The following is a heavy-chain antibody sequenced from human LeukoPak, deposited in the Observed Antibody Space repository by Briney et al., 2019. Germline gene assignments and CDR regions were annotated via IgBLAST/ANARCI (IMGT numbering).Heavy chain of an antibody. V-gene: IGHV3-33*01. CDR3: AREHHDSSTGAFDV. J-gene: IGHJ3*01. CDR2: IWSDGSTT. D-gene: IGHD3-22*01. Sequence: PGGSLRLSCVASGFTFSSSGMHWVRQAPGKGLEWVAVIWSDGSTTYYGDSVKGRLTISRDNSKSTLYLQMNSLRAEDTAVYYCAREHHDSSTGAFDVWGQGTMVTVSP. CDR1: GFTFSSSG.